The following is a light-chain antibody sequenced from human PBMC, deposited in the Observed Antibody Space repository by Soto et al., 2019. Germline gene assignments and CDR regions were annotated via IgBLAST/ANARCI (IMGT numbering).Light chain of an antibody. V-gene: IGKV1-39*01. CDR3: QQSYSIPWT. Sequence: DIQMTQSPSSLSASVEDRVIITCRASQSISNHLNWYQQKPGKAPKLLIYDASTLHSGVPSRFSGGGFGTDFTLTISSLQPEDFATYYCQQSYSIPWTFGQGTKVDIK. CDR1: QSISNH. CDR2: DAS. J-gene: IGKJ1*01.